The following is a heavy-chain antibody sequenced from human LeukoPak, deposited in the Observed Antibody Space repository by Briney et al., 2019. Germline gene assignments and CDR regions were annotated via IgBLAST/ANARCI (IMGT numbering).Heavy chain of an antibody. CDR3: AKDGGRDYYDSSGYFD. Sequence: GGSLRLSCAASGFTFEDYAMHWVRQVPGKGLEWDSFISGDGGNTYYIDSVKGRFTISRDNSKNSLYLQMNSLRAEDTALYYRAKDGGRDYYDSSGYFDWGQGTLVTVSS. D-gene: IGHD3-22*01. V-gene: IGHV3-43*02. J-gene: IGHJ4*02. CDR2: ISGDGGNT. CDR1: GFTFEDYA.